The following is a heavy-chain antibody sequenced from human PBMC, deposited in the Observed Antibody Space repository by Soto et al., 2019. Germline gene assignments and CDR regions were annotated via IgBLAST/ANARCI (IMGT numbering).Heavy chain of an antibody. CDR2: ISYDGSNK. Sequence: GGSLRLSCAASGFTFSSYGMHWVRQAPGKGLEWVAVISYDGSNKYYADSVKGRFTISRDNSKNTLYLQMNSLRAEDTAVYYCAKDSFDYWGQGTLVTVSS. V-gene: IGHV3-30*18. CDR3: AKDSFDY. CDR1: GFTFSSYG. J-gene: IGHJ4*02.